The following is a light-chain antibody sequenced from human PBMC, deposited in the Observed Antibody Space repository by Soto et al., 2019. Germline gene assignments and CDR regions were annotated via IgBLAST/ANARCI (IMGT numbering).Light chain of an antibody. CDR3: CSYAGSSTL. J-gene: IGLJ2*01. CDR1: SSDVGSYNL. Sequence: QSALTQPASVSGSPGQSITISCTGTSSDVGSYNLVSWYQQHPGKAPKLMIYEGSKRPSGVSNRFSGSKSGNTASLTISGLQAEDAADYYCCSYAGSSTLFGGGTKVTVL. CDR2: EGS. V-gene: IGLV2-23*01.